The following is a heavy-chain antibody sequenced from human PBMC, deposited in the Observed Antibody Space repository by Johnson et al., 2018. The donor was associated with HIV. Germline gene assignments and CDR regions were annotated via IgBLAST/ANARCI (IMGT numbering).Heavy chain of an antibody. V-gene: IGHV3-33*08. CDR1: GIIFSHYG. Sequence: QVQLVESGGGVVQPGRSLRLSCAVSGIIFSHYGMHWVRQAPGKGLEWVAFIRYDGSNKYYADSVKGRFTISRDNSKNSLYLQMNSLRAEDTAVYYCARYSSSSRDTFDIWGQGTMVTVSS. J-gene: IGHJ3*02. D-gene: IGHD6-13*01. CDR2: IRYDGSNK. CDR3: ARYSSSSRDTFDI.